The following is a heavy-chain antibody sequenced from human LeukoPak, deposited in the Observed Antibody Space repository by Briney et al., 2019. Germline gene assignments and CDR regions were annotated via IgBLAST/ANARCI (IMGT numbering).Heavy chain of an antibody. D-gene: IGHD3-9*01. CDR1: GFTFSSYG. CDR3: AKSPRYFDWFEYYYMDV. J-gene: IGHJ6*03. Sequence: GGSLSLSCAASGFTFSSYGMSWVRQAPGKGLEWVSAISGSGGSTYYADSVKGRFTISRDNSKNTLYPQMNSLRAEDTAVYYCAKSPRYFDWFEYYYMDVWGKGTRSPSP. V-gene: IGHV3-23*01. CDR2: ISGSGGST.